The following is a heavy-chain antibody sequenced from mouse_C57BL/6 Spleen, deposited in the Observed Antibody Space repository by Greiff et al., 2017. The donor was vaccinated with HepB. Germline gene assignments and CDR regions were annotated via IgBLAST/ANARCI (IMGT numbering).Heavy chain of an antibody. J-gene: IGHJ3*01. CDR1: GYTFTSYW. CDR2: INPSSGYT. D-gene: IGHD2-5*01. V-gene: IGHV1-7*01. CDR3: ASPYYSNYKGFAY. Sequence: QVQLQQSGAELAKPGASVKLSCKASGYTFTSYWMHWVKQRPGQGLEWIGYINPSSGYTKSNQKFKDKATLTADKSSSTAYMQLSSLTYEDSAVYYCASPYYSNYKGFAYWGQGTLVTVSA.